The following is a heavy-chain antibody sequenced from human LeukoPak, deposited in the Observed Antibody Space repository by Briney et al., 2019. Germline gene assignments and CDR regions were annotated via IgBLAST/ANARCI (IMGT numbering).Heavy chain of an antibody. CDR3: ARGGSYFSR. CDR1: GGSISSSSYY. J-gene: IGHJ4*02. Sequence: SETLSLTCTVSGGSISSSSYYWGWIRQPPGTGLEWIGSIYYSASTYYNPSLKSRVTISVDTSKNQCSLKLSSVTAADTAVYYCARGGSYFSRWGQGTLVTVSS. V-gene: IGHV4-39*01. D-gene: IGHD2/OR15-2a*01. CDR2: IYYSAST.